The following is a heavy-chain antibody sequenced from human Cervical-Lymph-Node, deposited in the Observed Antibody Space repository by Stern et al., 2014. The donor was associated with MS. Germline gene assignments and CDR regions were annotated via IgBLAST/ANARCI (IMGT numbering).Heavy chain of an antibody. D-gene: IGHD1-14*01. CDR1: GFSLGTYGVC. V-gene: IGHV2-70*01. J-gene: IGHJ6*02. Sequence: QVTLRESGPAQVKRTETLTLTCTVSGFSLGTYGVCVIWIRQPPGKALEWLGVIHWDDNKYLNPSLKTRLTISKDTSKNQVVLTMTDMDPADTATYFCARTTGDVADYAMDVWGQGTSVTVSS. CDR2: IHWDDNK. CDR3: ARTTGDVADYAMDV.